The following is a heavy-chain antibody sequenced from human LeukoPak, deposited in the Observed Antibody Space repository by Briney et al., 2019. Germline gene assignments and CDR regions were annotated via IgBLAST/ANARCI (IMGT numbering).Heavy chain of an antibody. V-gene: IGHV1-69*05. CDR3: ARDRLPRRGSGYYFDY. CDR2: IISIFGTA. D-gene: IGHD3-22*01. Sequence: SVKVSCKASGGTFSSYAISWVRQAPGQGLEWMGRIISIFGTANYAQKFQGRVTITTDESTSTAYMELSSLRSEDTAVYYCARDRLPRRGSGYYFDYWGQGTLVTVSS. CDR1: GGTFSSYA. J-gene: IGHJ4*02.